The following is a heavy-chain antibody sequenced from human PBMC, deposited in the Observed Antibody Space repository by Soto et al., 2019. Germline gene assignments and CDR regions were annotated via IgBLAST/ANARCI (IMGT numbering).Heavy chain of an antibody. D-gene: IGHD2-2*01. Sequence: EEQLLESGGDLVRPGGSLKLSCEGSGFSFEKHAMSWVRQAPGKGLEWVAGLNGNGAHASYAPSVRGRFTISRDNSKKTVFLQVNSLRGDYMGVYYCSRLLTLVGPAALILATWGQGTRVTVSS. J-gene: IGHJ4*02. CDR1: GFSFEKHA. CDR2: LNGNGAHA. CDR3: SRLLTLVGPAALILAT. V-gene: IGHV3-23*01.